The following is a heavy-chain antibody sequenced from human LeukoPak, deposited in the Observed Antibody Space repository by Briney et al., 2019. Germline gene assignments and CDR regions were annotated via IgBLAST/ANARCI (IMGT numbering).Heavy chain of an antibody. V-gene: IGHV3-30*18. CDR3: EKDSCRWAFDS. CDR1: GVTLSSYG. CDR2: TSYDGGNE. D-gene: IGHD2-15*01. J-gene: IGHJ4*02. Sequence: GRSLRLSCTASGVTLSSYGMHWVRQAPGKGLEWVAVTSYDGGNEYYADSMKGRFTVSRDNSKNTLYLQMNGLSTEDTAVYYCEKDSCRWAFDSWGQGTLVTVSS.